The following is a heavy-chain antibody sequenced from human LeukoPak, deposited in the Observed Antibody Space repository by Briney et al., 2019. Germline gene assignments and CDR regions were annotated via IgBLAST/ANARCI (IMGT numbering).Heavy chain of an antibody. V-gene: IGHV3-21*01. J-gene: IGHJ4*02. D-gene: IGHD1-26*01. CDR1: GFTFSSYS. CDR3: ASLVFGPGATDY. Sequence: GSLRLSCAASGFTFSSYSMNWVRQAPGKGLEWVSSISRNSSYIYYADSVKGRFTISRDNAKNSLYLQMNSLRAEDTAVYYCASLVFGPGATDYWGQGTLVTVSS. CDR2: ISRNSSYI.